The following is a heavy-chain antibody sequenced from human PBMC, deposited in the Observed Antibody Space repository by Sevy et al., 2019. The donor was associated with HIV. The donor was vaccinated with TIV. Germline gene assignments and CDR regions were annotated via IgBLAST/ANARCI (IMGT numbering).Heavy chain of an antibody. CDR1: GFTFSTST. D-gene: IGHD3-16*01. CDR3: SSGGGY. J-gene: IGHJ4*02. V-gene: IGHV3-21*01. Sequence: GGSLRLSCAASGFTFSTSTMNWVRQAPGKGLEWVSLMTSSGSYILYADSVKGRFTISRDNAKNSVFLQMNSLRAEDTAVYYCSSGGGYWGQGTLVTVSS. CDR2: MTSSGSYI.